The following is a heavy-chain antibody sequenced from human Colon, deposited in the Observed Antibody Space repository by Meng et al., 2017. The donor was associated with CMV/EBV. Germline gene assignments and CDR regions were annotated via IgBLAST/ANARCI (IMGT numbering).Heavy chain of an antibody. V-gene: IGHV4-30-4*01. D-gene: IGHD3-16*01. CDR1: GDFISSGDYY. CDR3: ARGRDYVWGPY. CDR2: IYYSGIT. Sequence: QVQLQESGPGLVKPSQTLSLTCAVSGDFISSGDYYWSWIRQPPGKGLEWLGYIYYSGITSYNPSLKSRLTISVDTSKNQFSLNLNSVTAADTAVYYCARGRDYVWGPYWGQGTLVTVSS. J-gene: IGHJ4*02.